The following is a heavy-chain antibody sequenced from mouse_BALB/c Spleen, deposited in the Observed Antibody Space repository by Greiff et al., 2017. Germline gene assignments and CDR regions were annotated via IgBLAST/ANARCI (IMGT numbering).Heavy chain of an antibody. CDR3: ARHQRVNWDPFAY. CDR2: ISSGGSYT. D-gene: IGHD4-1*01. CDR1: GFTFSSYG. Sequence: VQLKESGGDLVKPGGSLKLSCAASGFTFSSYGMSWVRQTPDKRLEWVATISSGGSYTYYPDSVKGRFTISRDNAKNTLYLQMSSLKSEDTAMYYCARHQRVNWDPFAYWGQGTLVTVSA. J-gene: IGHJ3*01. V-gene: IGHV5-6*01.